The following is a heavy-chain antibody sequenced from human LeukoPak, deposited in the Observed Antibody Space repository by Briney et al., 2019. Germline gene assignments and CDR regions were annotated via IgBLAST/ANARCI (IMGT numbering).Heavy chain of an antibody. J-gene: IGHJ4*02. Sequence: GGSLRLSCAASGFTVSSNYMSWVRQAPGKGLEWVSVIYSGGSTYYADSVRGRFTISRDNSKNTLYLQMNSLRAEDTAVYYCASAQLDYFDYWGQGTLVTVSS. V-gene: IGHV3-53*01. CDR1: GFTVSSNY. CDR2: IYSGGST. CDR3: ASAQLDYFDY. D-gene: IGHD1-1*01.